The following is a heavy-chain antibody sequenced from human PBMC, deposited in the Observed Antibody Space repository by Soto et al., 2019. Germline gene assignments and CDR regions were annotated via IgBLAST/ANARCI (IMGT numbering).Heavy chain of an antibody. Sequence: LRLSCAASGFTFSSYAMSWVRQAPGKGLEWVSAISGSGGSTYYADSVKGRFTISRDNSKNTLYLQMNSLRAEDTAVYYCAKESGYGGPDYYYGMDVWGQGTTVTVSS. J-gene: IGHJ6*02. CDR1: GFTFSSYA. D-gene: IGHD5-12*01. CDR3: AKESGYGGPDYYYGMDV. CDR2: ISGSGGST. V-gene: IGHV3-23*01.